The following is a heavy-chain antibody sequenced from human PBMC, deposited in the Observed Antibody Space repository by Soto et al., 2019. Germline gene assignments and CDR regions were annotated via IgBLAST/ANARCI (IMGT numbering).Heavy chain of an antibody. V-gene: IGHV4-59*01. D-gene: IGHD3-22*01. CDR1: GGSSSSYG. CDR3: ALRSMAVVPEY. J-gene: IGHJ4*02. Sequence: SETLCVTWAVAGGSSSSYGGRWIRQPPGKGLESIGYLYYGRSANYNPSLKSRVTLSVDTSTNQCSLTLSSMTAADTAVYYCALRSMAVVPEYWGQGTLVTVSS. CDR2: LYYGRSA.